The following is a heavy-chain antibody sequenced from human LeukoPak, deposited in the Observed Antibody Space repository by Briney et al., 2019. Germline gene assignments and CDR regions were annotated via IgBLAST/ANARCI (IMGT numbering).Heavy chain of an antibody. V-gene: IGHV4-30-2*01. D-gene: IGHD1-1*01. CDR1: GGSISSGGYY. J-gene: IGHJ4*02. CDR3: ARERMRQPSSS. CDR2: IYHSGST. Sequence: SETLSLTCTVSGGSISSGGYYWSWIRQPPGKGLEWIGYIYHSGSTYYNPSLKSRVTISVDTSKNQFSLKLSSVTAADTAVYYCARERMRQPSSSWGQGTLVTVSS.